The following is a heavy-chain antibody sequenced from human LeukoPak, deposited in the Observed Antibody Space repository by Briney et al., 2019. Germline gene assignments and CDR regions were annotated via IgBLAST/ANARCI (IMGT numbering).Heavy chain of an antibody. CDR2: IYYSGRT. V-gene: IGHV4-59*11. D-gene: IGHD5-24*01. CDR3: ARDTDRYNFFHY. J-gene: IGHJ4*02. Sequence: SETLSLACTVSGGSISSHYWNWIRQPPGKGLEWIGYIYYSGRTTYNPSHKSRLTIPLDTYKNQFSLNLSSVTDADTGVYYCARDTDRYNFFHYWRQGTLVTVSS. CDR1: GGSISSHY.